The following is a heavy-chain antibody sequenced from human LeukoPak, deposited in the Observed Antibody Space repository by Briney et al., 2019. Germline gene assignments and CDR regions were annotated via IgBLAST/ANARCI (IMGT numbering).Heavy chain of an antibody. Sequence: PSETLSLTCTVSGGSISSSSYYWGWIRQPPGKGLEWIGSMSYSGSTYYNPSLKSRVTISVATSKNQFSLKLSSVTAADTAVYYCARDAFSYYYYYMDVWGKGTTVTVSS. V-gene: IGHV4-39*02. CDR3: ARDAFSYYYYYMDV. J-gene: IGHJ6*03. CDR1: GGSISSSSYY. CDR2: MSYSGST.